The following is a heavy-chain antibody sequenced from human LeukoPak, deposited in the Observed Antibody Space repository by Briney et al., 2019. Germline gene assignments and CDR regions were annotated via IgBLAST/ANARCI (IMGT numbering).Heavy chain of an antibody. CDR3: ARDDPPDIVATLGY. CDR1: GFTFSDYY. D-gene: IGHD5-12*01. Sequence: AGGSLRLSCAASGFTFSDYYMSWTRQAPGKGLEWVPYISSSGSTIYYADSVKGRFTISRDNAKNSLYLQMNSLRAEDTAVYYCARDDPPDIVATLGYWGQGTLVTVSS. V-gene: IGHV3-11*04. CDR2: ISSSGSTI. J-gene: IGHJ4*02.